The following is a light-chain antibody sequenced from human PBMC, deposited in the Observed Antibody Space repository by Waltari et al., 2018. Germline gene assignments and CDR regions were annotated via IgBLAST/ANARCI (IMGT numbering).Light chain of an antibody. V-gene: IGKV3-20*01. J-gene: IGKJ1*01. Sequence: DIVLTQSPGTLSLSPGERATLSCRASQSVSSSYLAWYQQKPGQAPRLLIYGASSRATGIPDRFSGSGSGTDFTLTISRLEPEDFAVYYFQQYGSSRWTFGQGTKVEIK. CDR3: QQYGSSRWT. CDR2: GAS. CDR1: QSVSSSY.